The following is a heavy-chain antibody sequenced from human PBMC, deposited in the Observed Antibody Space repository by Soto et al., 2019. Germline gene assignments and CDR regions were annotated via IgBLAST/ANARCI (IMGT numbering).Heavy chain of an antibody. CDR1: GGSISSSSYY. J-gene: IGHJ4*02. Sequence: QLQLQESGPGLVKPSETLSLTCTVSGGSISSSSYYWGWIRQPPGKGLEWIGRIYYSGSTYYNPSLKGRVTIAVNTSKNQFSRKLSSVTAADTAVYYCARHTPAISISDHWGQGTLVTVSS. CDR3: ARHTPAISISDH. V-gene: IGHV4-39*01. D-gene: IGHD2-15*01. CDR2: IYYSGST.